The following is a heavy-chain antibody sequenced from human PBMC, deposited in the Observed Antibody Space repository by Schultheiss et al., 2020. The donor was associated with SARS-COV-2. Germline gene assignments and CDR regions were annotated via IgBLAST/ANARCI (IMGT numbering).Heavy chain of an antibody. Sequence: SQTLSLTCTVSGGSISSYYWSWIRQPAGKGLEWIGSIYHSGSTNYNPSLKSRVTISVDTSKNQFSLKLSSVTAADTAVYYCARVYNNYYDSSGHAVDIWGQGTMVTVSS. D-gene: IGHD3-22*01. J-gene: IGHJ3*02. CDR3: ARVYNNYYDSSGHAVDI. CDR1: GGSISSYY. CDR2: IYHSGST. V-gene: IGHV4-4*07.